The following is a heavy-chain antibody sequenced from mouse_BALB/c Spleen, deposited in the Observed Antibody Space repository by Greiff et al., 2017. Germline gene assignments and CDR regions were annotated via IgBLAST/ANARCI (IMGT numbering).Heavy chain of an antibody. J-gene: IGHJ1*01. CDR3: AKLVREGTYWYFDV. Sequence: EVQLQQSGPELVKPGASVKMSCKASGYTFTSYVMHWVKQKPGQGLEWIGYINPYNDGTKYNEKFKGKATLTSDKSSSTAYMELSSLTSEDSAVYYCAKLVREGTYWYFDVWGAGTTVTVSS. D-gene: IGHD2-14*01. CDR1: GYTFTSYV. V-gene: IGHV1-14*01. CDR2: INPYNDGT.